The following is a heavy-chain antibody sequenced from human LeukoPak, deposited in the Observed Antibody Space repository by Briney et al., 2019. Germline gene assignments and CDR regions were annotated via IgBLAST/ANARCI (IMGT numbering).Heavy chain of an antibody. CDR3: ARAVPVGATNPYYFDY. J-gene: IGHJ4*02. CDR1: GDSISSAY. D-gene: IGHD1-26*01. V-gene: IGHV4-4*07. Sequence: PSETLSLTCTVSGDSISSAYWGWIRQSAGKGLEYIGRLYVNGSPNSNPSLKSRVTMSLDTSKNQFSLKLSSVTAADTAVYYCARAVPVGATNPYYFDYWGQGTLVTVSS. CDR2: LYVNGSP.